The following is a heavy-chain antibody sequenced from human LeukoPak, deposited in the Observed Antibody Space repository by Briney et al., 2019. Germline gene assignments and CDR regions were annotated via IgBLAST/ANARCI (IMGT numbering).Heavy chain of an antibody. CDR1: GYTFTGYY. V-gene: IGHV1-2*02. D-gene: IGHD4-11*01. CDR2: INPDSGGT. J-gene: IGHJ6*03. Sequence: ASVKVSCKASGYTFTGYYMHWVRQAPGQGLEWMGWINPDSGGTNYAQKFQGRVTMTRDTSITTAYMELSRLTSDDTAVYYCARGRVSSSTWYSTYHYFFYMDFWGKGTTVTVSS. CDR3: ARGRVSSSTWYSTYHYFFYMDF.